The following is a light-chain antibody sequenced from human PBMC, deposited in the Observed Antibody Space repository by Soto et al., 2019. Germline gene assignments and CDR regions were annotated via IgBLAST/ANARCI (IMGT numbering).Light chain of an antibody. CDR2: DVS. CDR3: SSYTSSVGV. V-gene: IGLV2-14*01. J-gene: IGLJ2*01. CDR1: SSDVGGYNY. Sequence: QSALTQPASVSGSPGQSITISCTGTSSDVGGYNYVSGYQQHPGKAPKLMIYDVSNRPSGVSNRFSGSKSGNTASLTISGLQAEDEADYYCSSYTSSVGVFGGGTKLTVL.